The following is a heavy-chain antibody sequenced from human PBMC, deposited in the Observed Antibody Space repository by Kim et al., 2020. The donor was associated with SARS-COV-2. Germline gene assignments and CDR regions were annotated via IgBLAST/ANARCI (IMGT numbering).Heavy chain of an antibody. CDR2: SSTYNGNS. Sequence: ASVKVSCKASGYTLTHYGGSWGRQAPGQGLEWMGWSSTYNGNSHYAQKFQDRVVMTTDTSTNIAYMELRSLRSDDTAVYYCARVTVTYGSGTYYDYWGQGTLVTVSS. D-gene: IGHD3-10*01. CDR1: GYTLTHYG. V-gene: IGHV1-18*04. CDR3: ARVTVTYGSGTYYDY. J-gene: IGHJ4*02.